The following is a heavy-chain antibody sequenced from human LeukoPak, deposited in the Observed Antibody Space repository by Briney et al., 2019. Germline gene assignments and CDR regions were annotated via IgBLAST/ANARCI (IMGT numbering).Heavy chain of an antibody. CDR2: IIPILCIA. CDR3: ASSPHCGGDCYSY. Sequence: SVKLSCKASGGTCSSYTISWVRQAPVQRLEWMGRIIPILCIANYAQKFQGRVTITAEKSTGPAYLELSSLRSEDTAVYYCASSPHCGGDCYSYWGQGTLVTVSS. V-gene: IGHV1-69*02. J-gene: IGHJ4*02. CDR1: GGTCSSYT. D-gene: IGHD2-21*01.